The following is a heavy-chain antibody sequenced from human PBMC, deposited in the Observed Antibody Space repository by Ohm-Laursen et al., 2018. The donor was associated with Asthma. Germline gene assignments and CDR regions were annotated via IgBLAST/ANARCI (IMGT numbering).Heavy chain of an antibody. D-gene: IGHD2/OR15-2a*01. CDR2: IFPDGRQT. CDR1: GYTFSRYS. V-gene: IGHV3-33*08. CDR3: ATAPNEYYS. J-gene: IGHJ4*02. Sequence: SLRLSCAASGYTFSRYSIHWIRQRPGGGLDWVSHIFPDGRQTHYADSVKGRFTVSRDNSKNTLYLQMNSLRAEDTAMYHCATAPNEYYSRGQGTLVTVSS.